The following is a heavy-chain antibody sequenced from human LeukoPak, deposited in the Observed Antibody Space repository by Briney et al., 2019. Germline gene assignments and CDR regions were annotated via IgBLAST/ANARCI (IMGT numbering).Heavy chain of an antibody. CDR3: AKEVLDYEIPYWYFDL. CDR2: ISGSGDNT. D-gene: IGHD4-17*01. J-gene: IGHJ2*01. Sequence: GSLRLSCAASGFTFSSYAMSWVRQAPGKGLEWVSGISGSGDNTYYADSVKGRFTISRDNSKNTLYLQMSSLRAEDTAIYHCAKEVLDYEIPYWYFDLWGLGTLVTASS. CDR1: GFTFSSYA. V-gene: IGHV3-23*01.